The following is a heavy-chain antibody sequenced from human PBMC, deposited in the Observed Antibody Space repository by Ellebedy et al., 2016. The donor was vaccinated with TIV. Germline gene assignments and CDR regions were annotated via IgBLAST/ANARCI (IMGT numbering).Heavy chain of an antibody. CDR3: ARERLSLEAAFDY. D-gene: IGHD6-13*01. CDR1: GFAFSSFA. V-gene: IGHV3-30*17. CDR2: ISYDGGAE. Sequence: GGSLRLSCAASGFAFSSFAMHWVRQAPGKGLEWVAVISYDGGAEYYADSVKGRFIISRDNSQNILYLQMNSLRPEDTAVYFCARERLSLEAAFDYWGQGTPVTVSS. J-gene: IGHJ4*02.